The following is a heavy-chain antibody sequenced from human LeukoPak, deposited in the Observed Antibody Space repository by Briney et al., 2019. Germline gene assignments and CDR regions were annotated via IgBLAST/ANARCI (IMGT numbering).Heavy chain of an antibody. J-gene: IGHJ3*02. CDR2: ISSSSSII. D-gene: IGHD3-10*01. CDR3: ARDRYGSGTSPDSFDI. V-gene: IGHV3-48*02. CDR1: GFTFNTYS. Sequence: PGGSLRLSCVASGFTFNTYSMNWVRQAPGKGLEWLSYISSSSSIIYDADSVKGRFTISRDNVKNSHYLQMNTLRDEDTAVYFCARDRYGSGTSPDSFDIWGQGTMVTVSS.